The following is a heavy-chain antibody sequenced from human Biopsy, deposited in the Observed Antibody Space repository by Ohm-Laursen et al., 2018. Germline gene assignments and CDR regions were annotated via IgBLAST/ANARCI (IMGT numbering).Heavy chain of an antibody. CDR2: IYYSGST. V-gene: IGHV4-59*01. CDR1: GGSIGSFF. J-gene: IGHJ4*02. Sequence: GTLSLTCTVSGGSIGSFFWSWIRQPPGKGLEWIGYIYYSGSTNYNPSLRSRVTISVDRSKNQFSLELSSVTAADTAVYYCARGMRSSGWPYFDSWGQGTLVAVSS. D-gene: IGHD6-19*01. CDR3: ARGMRSSGWPYFDS.